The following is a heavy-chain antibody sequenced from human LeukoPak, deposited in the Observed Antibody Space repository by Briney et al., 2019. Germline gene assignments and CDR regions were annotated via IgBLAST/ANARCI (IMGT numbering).Heavy chain of an antibody. Sequence: PGRSLRLSCAASGFTFDDYAMHWVRQAPGKGLEWVSGISWNSGSIGYADSVKGRFTISRDNAKNSLYLQMNSLRAEDMALYYCAKDGRLGELSLFRPYYFDYWGQGTLVTVSS. CDR3: AKDGRLGELSLFRPYYFDY. CDR1: GFTFDDYA. V-gene: IGHV3-9*03. CDR2: ISWNSGSI. D-gene: IGHD3-16*02. J-gene: IGHJ4*02.